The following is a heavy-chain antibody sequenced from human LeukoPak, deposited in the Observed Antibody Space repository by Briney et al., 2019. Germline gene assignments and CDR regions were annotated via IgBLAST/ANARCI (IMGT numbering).Heavy chain of an antibody. D-gene: IGHD3-10*01. CDR1: GGSFSGYY. Sequence: SETLSLTCAAYGGSFSGYYWSWIRQPPGKGLEWIGEINHSGSTNYNPSLKSRVTISVDTSKNQFSLKLSSVTAADTAVYYCARGILRRITMVRGVQNDAFDIWGQGTMVTVSS. J-gene: IGHJ3*02. CDR3: ARGILRRITMVRGVQNDAFDI. CDR2: INHSGST. V-gene: IGHV4-34*01.